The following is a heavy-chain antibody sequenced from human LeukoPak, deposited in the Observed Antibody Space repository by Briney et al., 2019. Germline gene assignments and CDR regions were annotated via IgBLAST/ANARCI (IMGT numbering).Heavy chain of an antibody. CDR1: GFTFSTSW. D-gene: IGHD6-19*01. CDR3: ARDRGWYHADS. CDR2: IKEDGSWK. J-gene: IGHJ5*01. Sequence: PGGSLRLSCAASGFTFSTSWMGWARQAPGKGLEWVANIKEDGSWKHYAVSVQGRFTIPRDNAKNSLYLQMNSLRAEDTAVYYCARDRGWYHADSWGEGTLVTVSS. V-gene: IGHV3-7*01.